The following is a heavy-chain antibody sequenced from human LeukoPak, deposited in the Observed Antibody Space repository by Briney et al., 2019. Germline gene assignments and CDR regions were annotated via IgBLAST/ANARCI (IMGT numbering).Heavy chain of an antibody. J-gene: IGHJ4*02. Sequence: GGSLILSCAASGFTVSSNYMSWVRQAPGKGLEWVSVIYSGGSTYYADSVKGRFTISRHNSKNTLYLQMNSLRAEDTAVYYCARVGSGWYFDYWGQETLVTVSS. D-gene: IGHD6-19*01. CDR2: IYSGGST. CDR3: ARVGSGWYFDY. V-gene: IGHV3-53*04. CDR1: GFTVSSNY.